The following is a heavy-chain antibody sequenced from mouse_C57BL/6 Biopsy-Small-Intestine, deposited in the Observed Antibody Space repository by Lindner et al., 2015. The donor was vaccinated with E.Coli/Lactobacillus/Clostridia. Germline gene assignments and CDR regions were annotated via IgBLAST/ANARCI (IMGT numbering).Heavy chain of an antibody. CDR1: GFNIKDYY. V-gene: IGHV14-2*01. Sequence: VQLQESGAELVKPGASVKLSCTASGFNIKDYYMHWVKQRTEQGLEWIGRIDPEDGETKYAPKFQGKATITADTSSNTAYMQLSSLTTGDSAIYYCARRGLRRKRVFDYWGQGTTLTVSS. CDR3: ARRGLRRKRVFDY. D-gene: IGHD2-4*01. J-gene: IGHJ2*01. CDR2: IDPEDGET.